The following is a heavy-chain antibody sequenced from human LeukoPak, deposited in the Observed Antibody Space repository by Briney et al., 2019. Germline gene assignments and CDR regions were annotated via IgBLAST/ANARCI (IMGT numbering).Heavy chain of an antibody. V-gene: IGHV1-46*01. J-gene: IGHJ5*02. CDR3: ARVLAKNWFDP. CDR2: INPSGGST. Sequence: GASVKVSCKASGYTFTSYYMHWVRQAPGQGLEWMGIINPSGGSTSYAQKFQGRVTMTRDTSTSTVYMELSSLRYEDTAVYYCARVLAKNWFDPWGQGTLVTVSS. CDR1: GYTFTSYY.